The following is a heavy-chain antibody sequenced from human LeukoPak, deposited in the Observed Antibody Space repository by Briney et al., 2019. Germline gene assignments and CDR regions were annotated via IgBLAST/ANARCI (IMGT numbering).Heavy chain of an antibody. V-gene: IGHV1-46*01. CDR2: INPSGGRT. Sequence: ASVKVSCKASGYTFTTYYMHCVRQAPGQGLEWMGIINPSGGRTSYAQKFQGRVTMTRDTSTGTVYMQLSSLRSEDTAVYYCARDPGSDCSGGSCYLDYWGQGALVTVSS. J-gene: IGHJ4*02. D-gene: IGHD2-15*01. CDR1: GYTFTTYY. CDR3: ARDPGSDCSGGSCYLDY.